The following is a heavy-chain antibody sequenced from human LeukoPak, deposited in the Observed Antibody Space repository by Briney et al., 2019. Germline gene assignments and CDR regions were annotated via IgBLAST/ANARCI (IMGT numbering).Heavy chain of an antibody. J-gene: IGHJ4*02. V-gene: IGHV3-48*04. D-gene: IGHD6-19*01. CDR1: GFTFSSCS. CDR3: TGEDSSGWYRFDY. CDR2: ISSSSSTI. Sequence: GGSLRLSCAASGFTFSSCSMNWVRQAPGKGLEWVSYISSSSSTIYYADSVKGRFTISRDNAENSLYLQMNSLKTEDTAVYYCTGEDSSGWYRFDYWGQGTLVTVSS.